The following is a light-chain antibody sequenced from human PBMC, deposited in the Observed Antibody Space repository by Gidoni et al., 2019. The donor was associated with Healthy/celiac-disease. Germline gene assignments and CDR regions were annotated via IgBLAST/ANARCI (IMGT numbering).Light chain of an antibody. V-gene: IGKV2-28*01. CDR3: MQDLQTTPPFT. CDR1: QSILHSNGYNY. J-gene: IGKJ3*01. Sequence: DIVMTQSPLSLPVTPGETASISCRSSQSILHSNGYNYLDWYLQKPGLSPQPMIYLYSTRSSGVRDRFSVSGTGTDFTLTISRVEAEDVGVYSCMQDLQTTPPFTFGPGTKVDIK. CDR2: LYS.